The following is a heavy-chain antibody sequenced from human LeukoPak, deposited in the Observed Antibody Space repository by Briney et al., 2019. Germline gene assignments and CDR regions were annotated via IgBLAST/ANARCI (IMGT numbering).Heavy chain of an antibody. J-gene: IGHJ4*02. CDR3: ARRPGN. CDR2: IYSGGAI. V-gene: IGHV3-53*01. CDR1: GFAVGSDY. D-gene: IGHD1-14*01. Sequence: GGSLRLSCVASGFAVGSDYMSWVRQAPGKGLEWVSLIYSGGAIRYADSVKGRFTISRDSSKNTLFLQMNDLTVEDTARYYCARRPGNWGQGILVTVSS.